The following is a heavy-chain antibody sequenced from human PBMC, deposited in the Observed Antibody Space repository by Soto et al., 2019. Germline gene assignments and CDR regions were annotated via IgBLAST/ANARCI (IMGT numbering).Heavy chain of an antibody. CDR1: GGSFSSFG. Sequence: SVKVSCKASGGSFSSFGISWVRQAPGQGLEWMGGIIPVFGRPNYAQRFRGRPTITADESTNTVYLELIDLRSEDTAVYYCAREGSGYNLWGQGTQVTVSS. D-gene: IGHD5-12*01. CDR3: AREGSGYNL. V-gene: IGHV1-69*13. J-gene: IGHJ1*01. CDR2: IIPVFGRP.